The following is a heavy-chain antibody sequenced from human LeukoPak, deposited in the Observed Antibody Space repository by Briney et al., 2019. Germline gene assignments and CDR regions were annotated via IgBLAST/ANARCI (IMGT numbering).Heavy chain of an antibody. CDR2: IYPIDSDT. Sequence: GESLKISCKASGYIFTSYWIGWVRQMPGKGLEWIGIIYPIDSDTRYSPSFQGQVTISADKAISTAYLQWSSLKASDTAMYYCARLGADTFGSYWYFDLWGRGTLVTVAS. CDR1: GYIFTSYW. CDR3: ARLGADTFGSYWYFDL. V-gene: IGHV5-51*01. J-gene: IGHJ2*01. D-gene: IGHD3-16*01.